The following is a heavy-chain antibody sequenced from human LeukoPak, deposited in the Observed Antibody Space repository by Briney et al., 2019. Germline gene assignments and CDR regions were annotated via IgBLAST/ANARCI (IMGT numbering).Heavy chain of an antibody. Sequence: SVKVSCKASGFTFRNSAIQRVRQAPGQRLEWIGWIIVDSGNTKFAQKFQQRVSFTRDMSTGTAYMQLSSLRSEDTALYYCAASKRSYDFWTGFPSDFWGPGTVVTVSS. D-gene: IGHD3-3*01. CDR3: AASKRSYDFWTGFPSDF. V-gene: IGHV1-58*02. CDR2: IIVDSGNT. CDR1: GFTFRNSA. J-gene: IGHJ4*02.